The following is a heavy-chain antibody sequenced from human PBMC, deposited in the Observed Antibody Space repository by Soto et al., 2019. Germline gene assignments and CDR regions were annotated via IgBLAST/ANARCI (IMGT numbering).Heavy chain of an antibody. D-gene: IGHD2-2*01. CDR3: AKDPPIVVVPAANWFDP. CDR2: ISGSGGST. J-gene: IGHJ5*02. Sequence: GSLRLSCAASGFTFSSYAMSWVRQAPGKGLEWVSAISGSGGSTYYADSVKGRFTISRDNSKNTLYLQMNSLRAEDTAVDYCAKDPPIVVVPAANWFDPWGQGTLVTVSS. V-gene: IGHV3-23*01. CDR1: GFTFSSYA.